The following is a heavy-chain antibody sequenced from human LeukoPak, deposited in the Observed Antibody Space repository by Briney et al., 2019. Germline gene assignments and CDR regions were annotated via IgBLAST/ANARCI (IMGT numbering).Heavy chain of an antibody. CDR3: AREAYGGNSRWFDP. CDR1: GYTFTGYY. CDR2: INPNSGGT. Sequence: GASVKVSCKXSGYTFTGYYMHWVRQAPGQGLEWMGRINPNSGGTNYTQKFQGRVTMTRDTSISTAYMELSRLRSDDTAVYYCAREAYGGNSRWFDPWGQGTLVTVSS. J-gene: IGHJ5*02. V-gene: IGHV1-2*06. D-gene: IGHD4-23*01.